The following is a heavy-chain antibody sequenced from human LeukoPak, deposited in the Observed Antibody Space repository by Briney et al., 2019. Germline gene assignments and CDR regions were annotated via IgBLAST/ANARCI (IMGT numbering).Heavy chain of an antibody. CDR1: GYTFTNWW. CDR2: IYPGDSAT. CDR3: ARSRQGESGAFDI. J-gene: IGHJ3*02. D-gene: IGHD1-26*01. V-gene: IGHV5-51*01. Sequence: GESLKISCKASGYTFTNWWIGWVRQMPGKGLEWMGIIYPGDSATRYSPCFQGQVTISADKSISTAYLQWSSLQASDSAMYYCARSRQGESGAFDIWGQGTMVTVSS.